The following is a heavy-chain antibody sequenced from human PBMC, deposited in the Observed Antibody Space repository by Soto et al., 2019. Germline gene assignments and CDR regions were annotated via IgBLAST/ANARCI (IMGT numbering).Heavy chain of an antibody. Sequence: SETRSLTWTVSGGSISSYYWSWIGQPPGKGLEWIGYIYYSGSTNYNPSLKSRVTISVDTSKNQFSLKLSSVTAADTAVYYCARSSMTTVVTPYNWFDPWGQGTLVTVS. V-gene: IGHV4-59*01. CDR3: ARSSMTTVVTPYNWFDP. J-gene: IGHJ5*02. CDR1: GGSISSYY. CDR2: IYYSGST. D-gene: IGHD4-17*01.